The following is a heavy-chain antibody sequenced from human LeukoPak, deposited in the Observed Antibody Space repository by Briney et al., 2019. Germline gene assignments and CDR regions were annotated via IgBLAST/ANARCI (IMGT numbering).Heavy chain of an antibody. CDR1: GGTFSRYA. V-gene: IGHV1-69*05. CDR2: IIPIFGTA. Sequence: SVKVSCKASGGTFSRYAISWVRQAPGQGLEWMGGIIPIFGTANYAQKFQGRVTSTTDESTSTAYMELSSLRSEDTAVYYCARPGIVGATTDAFDIWGQGTMVTVSS. CDR3: ARPGIVGATTDAFDI. D-gene: IGHD1-26*01. J-gene: IGHJ3*02.